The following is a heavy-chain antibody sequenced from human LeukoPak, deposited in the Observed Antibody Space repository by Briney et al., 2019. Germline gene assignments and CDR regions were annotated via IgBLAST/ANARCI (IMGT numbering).Heavy chain of an antibody. J-gene: IGHJ4*02. CDR2: IIPILGIA. CDR1: GGTFSSYT. CDR3: ARDKDSGYDSPFDY. D-gene: IGHD5-12*01. Sequence: GSSVKVSCKASGGTFSSYTISWVRQAPGQGLEWMERIIPILGIANYAQKCQGRVTITADKATSTAYMELSSLRSEDTAVYYCARDKDSGYDSPFDYWGQGTLVTVSS. V-gene: IGHV1-69*04.